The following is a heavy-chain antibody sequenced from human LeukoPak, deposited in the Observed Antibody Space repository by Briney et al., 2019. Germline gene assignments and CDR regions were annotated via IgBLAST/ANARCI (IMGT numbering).Heavy chain of an antibody. J-gene: IGHJ4*02. D-gene: IGHD6-19*01. CDR1: GVTFSSYA. V-gene: IGHV3-23*01. CDR3: AKDHSSGWPYCFPY. CDR2: ISASGGST. Sequence: GGSLSLSCAASGVTFSSYAMSWVRQAPGKGLEWVSAISASGGSTYYADSVKGRFTISRDNSKNTLFLQMNSLRAEDTAVYYCAKDHSSGWPYCFPYWGQGTLVTVSS.